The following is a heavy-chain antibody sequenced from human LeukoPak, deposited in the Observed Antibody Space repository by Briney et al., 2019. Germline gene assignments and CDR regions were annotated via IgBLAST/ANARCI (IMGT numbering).Heavy chain of an antibody. J-gene: IGHJ6*02. CDR2: MNPNSGNT. CDR3: ARAEVDYYDYYGMDV. Sequence: ASVKVSCKASGYTFTSYDINWVRQATGQGLEWMGWMNPNSGNTGYAQKFQGRVTMTRNTSISTAYMELSSLRSEDTAVYYCARAEVDYYDYYGMDVWGQGTTVTVSS. CDR1: GYTFTSYD. V-gene: IGHV1-8*01.